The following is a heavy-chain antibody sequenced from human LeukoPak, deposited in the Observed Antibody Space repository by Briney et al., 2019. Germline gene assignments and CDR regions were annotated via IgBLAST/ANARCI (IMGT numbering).Heavy chain of an antibody. CDR1: GFTFSNNW. J-gene: IGHJ3*02. CDR2: INGDGSIT. D-gene: IGHD6-13*01. CDR3: AQVRVTSSRNVFNM. Sequence: GGSLRLSCAASGFTFSNNWMHWVRQAPGKGLAWVSRINGDGSITDYADAVKGRFTISRDNAKNTLYLQMNSLRAEDTAVYYCAQVRVTSSRNVFNMWGQGTMVTVSS. V-gene: IGHV3-74*01.